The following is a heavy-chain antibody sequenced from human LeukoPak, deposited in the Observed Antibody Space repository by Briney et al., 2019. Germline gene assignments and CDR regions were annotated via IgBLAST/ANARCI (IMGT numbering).Heavy chain of an antibody. J-gene: IGHJ6*02. CDR2: IIPILGIA. V-gene: IGHV1-69*04. Sequence: ASVKVSCKASGGTFSSYAISWVRQAPGQGLEWMGRIIPILGIANYAQKFQGRVTITADKSTSTAYMELSSLRSEDTAVYYCASYIVVVPAAISHYGMDVWGQGTTVTVSS. CDR3: ASYIVVVPAAISHYGMDV. D-gene: IGHD2-2*01. CDR1: GGTFSSYA.